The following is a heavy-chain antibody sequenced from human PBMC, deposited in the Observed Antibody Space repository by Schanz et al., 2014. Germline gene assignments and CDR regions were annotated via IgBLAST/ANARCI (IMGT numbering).Heavy chain of an antibody. CDR1: GYNFTTYT. J-gene: IGHJ4*02. D-gene: IGHD3-22*01. CDR3: AREDYLDSSGYSCGY. Sequence: QVQLVQSGAEVKKPGSSVKVSCKASGYNFTTYTMNWVRQAPGQGLEWMGWINTHTGNPTYAQGFTGRFVFSLDTSVSTAYLQISSLKADDTAVYYCAREDYLDSSGYSCGYWGQGPLVTVSS. V-gene: IGHV7-4-1*02. CDR2: INTHTGNP.